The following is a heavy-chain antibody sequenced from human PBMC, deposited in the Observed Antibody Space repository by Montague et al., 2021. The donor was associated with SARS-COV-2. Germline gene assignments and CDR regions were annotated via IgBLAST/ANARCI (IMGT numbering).Heavy chain of an antibody. D-gene: IGHD1/OR15-1a*01. CDR1: GGSISSSSHY. CDR2: IYYSGST. V-gene: IGHV4-39*07. Sequence: SETLSLTCTVSGGSISSSSHYWGWIRQPPGKGLEWIGTIYYSGSTYYXASLKSRVIISVDTSKNQFSLNLSSVTAADTAVYYCARVEAQQLAHNWGQGTLVTVSS. CDR3: ARVEAQQLAHN. J-gene: IGHJ4*02.